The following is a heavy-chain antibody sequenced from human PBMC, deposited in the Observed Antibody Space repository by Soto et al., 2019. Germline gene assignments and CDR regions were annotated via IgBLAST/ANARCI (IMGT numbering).Heavy chain of an antibody. Sequence: RASVKVSCKVSGYTLTELSMHWVRQAPGKGLEWMGGFDPEDGETIYAQKFQGRVTMTEDTSTDTAYMELSSLRSEDTAVYYCATRGEYYYEGNWFDPWGQGTLVTSPQ. V-gene: IGHV1-24*01. CDR2: FDPEDGET. CDR1: GYTLTELS. J-gene: IGHJ5*02. D-gene: IGHD3-22*01. CDR3: ATRGEYYYEGNWFDP.